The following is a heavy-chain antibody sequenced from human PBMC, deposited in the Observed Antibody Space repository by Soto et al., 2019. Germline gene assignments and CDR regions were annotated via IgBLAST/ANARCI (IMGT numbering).Heavy chain of an antibody. Sequence: PGESLKISCKGSGYSFTSYWIAWVRQMPGKGLEWMGIIYPGDSDTRYSPSFQGQVTISADKSITTAYLQWSSLKASDTAMYYCARRPLYCISTNCYFDYWGQGTLVTVSS. CDR2: IYPGDSDT. D-gene: IGHD2-2*01. J-gene: IGHJ4*02. CDR3: ARRPLYCISTNCYFDY. V-gene: IGHV5-51*01. CDR1: GYSFTSYW.